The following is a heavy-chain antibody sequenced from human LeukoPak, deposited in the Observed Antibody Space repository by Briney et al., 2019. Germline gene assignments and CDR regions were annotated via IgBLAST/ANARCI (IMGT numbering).Heavy chain of an antibody. J-gene: IGHJ4*02. Sequence: PGGSLRLSCAASGFSVSSNYMSWVRQAPGKGLEWVSVLYSGGSTYYADSVKGRFTISRDNSKNTPYLQMNSLRAEDTAMYYCARDQYGDYYYDYWGQGTLVTVSS. D-gene: IGHD4-17*01. V-gene: IGHV3-53*01. CDR2: LYSGGST. CDR1: GFSVSSNY. CDR3: ARDQYGDYYYDY.